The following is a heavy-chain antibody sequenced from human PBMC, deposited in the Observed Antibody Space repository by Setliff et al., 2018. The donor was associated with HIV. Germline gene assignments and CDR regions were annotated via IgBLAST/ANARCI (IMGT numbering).Heavy chain of an antibody. CDR1: GFTFDDYG. V-gene: IGHV3-23*01. D-gene: IGHD4-17*01. CDR3: VKARVDGDYYYYYYMDV. J-gene: IGHJ6*03. Sequence: PGGSLRLSCAASGFTFDDYGMSWVRQTPRKGLEWVSGISGSAGTTYYADSVKGRFTISRDNSKNTLYLQMSSLRAEDTAVYYCVKARVDGDYYYYYYMDVWGKGTTVTVSS. CDR2: ISGSAGTT.